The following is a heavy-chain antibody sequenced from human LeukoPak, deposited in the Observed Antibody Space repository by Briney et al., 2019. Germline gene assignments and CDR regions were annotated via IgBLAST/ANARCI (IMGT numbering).Heavy chain of an antibody. Sequence: ASVKVSCKASGYTFTRYGISWVRQAPGQGLEWMGWISAYNGNTNYAQKLQGRVTMTTDTSTSTAYMELRSLRSDDTAVYYCARAARSIFGVVIIPCDYWGQGTLVTVSS. CDR3: ARAARSIFGVVIIPCDY. J-gene: IGHJ4*02. CDR2: ISAYNGNT. CDR1: GYTFTRYG. D-gene: IGHD3-3*01. V-gene: IGHV1-18*01.